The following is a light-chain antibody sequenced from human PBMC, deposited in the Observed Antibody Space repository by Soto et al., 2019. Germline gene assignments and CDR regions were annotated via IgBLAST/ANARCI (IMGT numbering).Light chain of an antibody. Sequence: HSALTQPASVSGSPGQSITISCTGSGRDIGAYNYVSWYQQHPGKAPKLIIYEVENRPSGVSNRFSASKSAFTASLTISGLQAEDEADYYCSSYTTSYFYVFGPGTKVTVL. J-gene: IGLJ1*01. V-gene: IGLV2-14*01. CDR1: GRDIGAYNY. CDR2: EVE. CDR3: SSYTTSYFYV.